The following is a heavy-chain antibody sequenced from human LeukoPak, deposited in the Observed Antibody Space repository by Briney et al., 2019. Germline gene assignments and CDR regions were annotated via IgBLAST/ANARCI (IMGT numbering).Heavy chain of an antibody. D-gene: IGHD5-18*01. J-gene: IGHJ3*02. Sequence: SETLSLTCTVFRGSMLSYYLSWIRQPPGKGLEWIGYIYYSWSTNYNPSLKSRVTISVDTSKNHFSLKLSSATAPHTAVYYCARASGCSYGRDAFDIWGQGTMVTVSS. V-gene: IGHV4-59*01. CDR1: RGSMLSYY. CDR2: IYYSWST. CDR3: ARASGCSYGRDAFDI.